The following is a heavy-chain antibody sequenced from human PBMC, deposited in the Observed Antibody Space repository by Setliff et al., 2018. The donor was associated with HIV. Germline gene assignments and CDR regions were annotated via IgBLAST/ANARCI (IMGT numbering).Heavy chain of an antibody. D-gene: IGHD3-3*01. Sequence: LETLSLTCAVYGGSFPAYYWNWIRQPPGKGLEWIGEINYEGDTTYNPSLKSRVTISLDTSKNQFSLKLSSVTAADTAVYYCARHVVVFGVVIIVDYYMDVWGKGTTVTVSS. CDR1: GGSFPAYY. V-gene: IGHV4-34*01. J-gene: IGHJ6*03. CDR2: INYEGDT. CDR3: ARHVVVFGVVIIVDYYMDV.